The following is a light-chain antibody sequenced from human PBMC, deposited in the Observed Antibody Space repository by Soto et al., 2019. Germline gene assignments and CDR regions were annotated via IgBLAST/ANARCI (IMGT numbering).Light chain of an antibody. CDR1: QSVTNY. J-gene: IGKJ1*01. V-gene: IGKV3-15*01. Sequence: EIFLTQSPDTLSLSPGERATLTCRASQSVTNYIAWYQQRPGQAPRLLIHGASTRAPGFPARFSGSGSGTDFTLTISSLQSEDFAVYYCQQYNNWPWTFGQGTKVDI. CDR2: GAS. CDR3: QQYNNWPWT.